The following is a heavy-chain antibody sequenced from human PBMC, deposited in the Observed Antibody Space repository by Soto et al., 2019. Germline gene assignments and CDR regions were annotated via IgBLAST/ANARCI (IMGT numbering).Heavy chain of an antibody. J-gene: IGHJ2*01. Sequence: ETLSLTCAVYGGSFSGYYWSWIRQPPGKGLDWIGEINHSGSTNFNPSLKSRVSISVDTSKKQFSLKLNSVTAADTAVYYCAAHLKTTVTAYWYFDLWGRGTLVTVSS. V-gene: IGHV4-34*01. D-gene: IGHD4-17*01. CDR3: AAHLKTTVTAYWYFDL. CDR1: GGSFSGYY. CDR2: INHSGST.